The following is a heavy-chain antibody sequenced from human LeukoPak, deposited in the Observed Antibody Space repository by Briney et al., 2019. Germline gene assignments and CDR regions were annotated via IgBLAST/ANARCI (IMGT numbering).Heavy chain of an antibody. J-gene: IGHJ6*03. CDR1: GGSISNYY. V-gene: IGHV4-4*07. CDR2: IYTSGST. Sequence: SETLSLTCTVSGGSISNYYWSWIRQPPGKGLEWIGRIYTSGSTNYNPSLKSRVTMSVDTSKNQFSLKLSSVTAADTAVYYCARDRYHNWNYVYYYYMDVWGKGTTVTVSS. D-gene: IGHD1-7*01. CDR3: ARDRYHNWNYVYYYYMDV.